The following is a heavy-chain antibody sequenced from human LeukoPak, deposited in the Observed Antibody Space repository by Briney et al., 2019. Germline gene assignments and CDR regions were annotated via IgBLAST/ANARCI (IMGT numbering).Heavy chain of an antibody. J-gene: IGHJ2*01. Sequence: ASVKVSCKASGYTFTGYYMHWVRQAPGQGLEWMGWINPNSGGTNYAQKFQGRVTMTRDTSISTAYMELSRLRSDDTAVYYCARDGFYDISLRYFDLWGRGTLVTVSS. CDR3: ARDGFYDISLRYFDL. V-gene: IGHV1-2*02. CDR2: INPNSGGT. D-gene: IGHD3-9*01. CDR1: GYTFTGYY.